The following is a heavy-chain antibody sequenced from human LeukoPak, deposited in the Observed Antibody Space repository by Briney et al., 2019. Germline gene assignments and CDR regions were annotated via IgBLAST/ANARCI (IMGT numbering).Heavy chain of an antibody. J-gene: IGHJ6*02. Sequence: PGGSLRLSCAASGFTFSSYEVNWVRQAPGKGLEWVSCISSSGSTIYYADSVKGRFTISRDNAKNSLYLQMNSLRAEDTAVYYCARTDYYDSSGYYGRGYYYYYGMDVWGQGTTVTVSS. CDR2: ISSSGSTI. CDR1: GFTFSSYE. D-gene: IGHD3-22*01. CDR3: ARTDYYDSSGYYGRGYYYYYGMDV. V-gene: IGHV3-48*03.